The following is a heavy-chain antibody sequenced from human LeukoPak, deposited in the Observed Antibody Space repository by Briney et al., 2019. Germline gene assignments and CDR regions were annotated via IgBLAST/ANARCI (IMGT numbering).Heavy chain of an antibody. J-gene: IGHJ4*02. D-gene: IGHD5-12*01. CDR2: VSANDGST. V-gene: IGHV3-23*01. CDR1: GFTFSSYA. Sequence: GGSLRLSCAASGFTFSSYAMSWVRQAPGKGLEWASTVSANDGSTYYADSAKGRFIISRDNSKNTLYLQMSSLRAEDTALYYCAKALSYSGYDYYFGSWGEGTLVTVSS. CDR3: AKALSYSGYDYYFGS.